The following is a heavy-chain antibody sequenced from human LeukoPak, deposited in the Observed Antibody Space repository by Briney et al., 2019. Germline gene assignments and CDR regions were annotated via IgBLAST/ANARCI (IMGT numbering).Heavy chain of an antibody. CDR3: AGLPRYNWNEPLDY. D-gene: IGHD1-20*01. CDR1: GYTFTDYY. CDR2: INPNSGGT. J-gene: IGHJ4*02. V-gene: IGHV1-2*02. Sequence: ASVKVSCKASGYTFTDYYMHWVRQAPGQGLEWMGWINPNSGGTKYAQKFQGRVTMTRDTSINTAYMELTRLTYDDTAVYYCAGLPRYNWNEPLDYWGQGTPVTVSS.